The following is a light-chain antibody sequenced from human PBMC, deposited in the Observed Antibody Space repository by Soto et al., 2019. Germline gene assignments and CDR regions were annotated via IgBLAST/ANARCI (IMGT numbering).Light chain of an antibody. CDR2: DVD. CDR3: SSYVGSNCHEL. J-gene: IGLJ2*01. CDR1: TSDIGGYNY. V-gene: IGLV2-8*01. Sequence: QSALTQPPSASGSPGQSVTISCTGTTSDIGGYNYVSWYQQHPGKAPKLLVYDVDKRPSGVPDRFSGSKSGNTASLTVSGLQAEDEADYYCSSYVGSNCHELFGGGTKLTVL.